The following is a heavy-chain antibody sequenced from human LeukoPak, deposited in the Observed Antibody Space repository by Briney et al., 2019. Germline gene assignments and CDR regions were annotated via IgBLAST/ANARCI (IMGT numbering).Heavy chain of an antibody. CDR3: ARGKEPVAGSLSHFDY. CDR2: INTDGSST. CDR1: GFIFSSYW. V-gene: IGHV3-74*01. Sequence: GGSLRLSCAASGFIFSSYWMHWVRHAPGKGLAWVSRINTDGSSTSYADSVKGRFTISRDNAKNTLYLQMNGLRAEDTAVYYCARGKEPVAGSLSHFDYWGQGTLVTVSS. D-gene: IGHD6-19*01. J-gene: IGHJ4*02.